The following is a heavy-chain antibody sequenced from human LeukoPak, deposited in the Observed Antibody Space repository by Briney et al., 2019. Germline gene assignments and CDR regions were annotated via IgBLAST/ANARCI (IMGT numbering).Heavy chain of an antibody. V-gene: IGHV3-53*01. J-gene: IGHJ4*02. CDR1: GFTVSGDY. CDR2: IYADFDNT. CDR3: AKHYSSSWYYFDY. D-gene: IGHD6-13*01. Sequence: GGSLRLSCAASGFTVSGDYMSWVRQAPGKGLEWVSVIYADFDNTDYADSVKGRITISRDNSKNTLYLQMNSLRAEDTAVYYCAKHYSSSWYYFDYWGQGTLVTVSS.